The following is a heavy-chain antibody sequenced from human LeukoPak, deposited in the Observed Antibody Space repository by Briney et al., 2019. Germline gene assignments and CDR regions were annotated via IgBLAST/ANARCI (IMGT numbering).Heavy chain of an antibody. CDR3: ARVGVKGAIPYYYYMDV. CDR2: IFYTGIT. D-gene: IGHD1-26*01. J-gene: IGHJ6*03. V-gene: IGHV4-59*08. Sequence: PSETLSLTCTVSGASIRSYYWSWIRQPPGKGLEWVGYIFYTGITKYNPSLKSRVTMSVDESKNQFSLKLSSVTAADTAVYYCARVGVKGAIPYYYYMDVWGKGTTVIVSS. CDR1: GASIRSYY.